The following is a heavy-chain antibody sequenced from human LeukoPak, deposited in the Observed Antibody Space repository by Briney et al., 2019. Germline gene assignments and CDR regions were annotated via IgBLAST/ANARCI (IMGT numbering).Heavy chain of an antibody. CDR1: GFTFSSYA. CDR3: AKDGRRVAYYYDSSGYSHFDY. Sequence: PGGSLRLSCAASGFTFSSYAMSWVRQAPGKGLEWVSAISGSGGSTYYADSVKGRFTISRDNSKNTLYLQMNSLRAEDTAVYYCAKDGRRVAYYYDSSGYSHFDYWGQGTLVTDSS. J-gene: IGHJ4*02. V-gene: IGHV3-23*01. CDR2: ISGSGGST. D-gene: IGHD3-22*01.